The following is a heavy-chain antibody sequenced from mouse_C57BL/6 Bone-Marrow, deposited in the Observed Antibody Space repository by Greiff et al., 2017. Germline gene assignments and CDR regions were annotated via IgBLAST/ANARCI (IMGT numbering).Heavy chain of an antibody. CDR1: GFSLTSYG. CDR2: IWSGGST. J-gene: IGHJ2*01. CDR3: AKNGKGYFDY. Sequence: VQLQQSGPGLVQPSQSLSITCTVSGFSLTSYGVHWVRQPPGKGLEWLGVIWSGGSTDYNAAFISRLSISKENSKSQVFSKMNSLQADDTAIYYCAKNGKGYFDYWSQGTTLTVSS. D-gene: IGHD4-1*01. V-gene: IGHV2-4*01.